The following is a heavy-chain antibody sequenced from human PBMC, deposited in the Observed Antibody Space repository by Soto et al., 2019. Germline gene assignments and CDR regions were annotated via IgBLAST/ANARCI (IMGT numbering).Heavy chain of an antibody. CDR3: ARGLREDELRFLEWLSPEDAFDI. CDR2: ISAYNGNT. J-gene: IGHJ3*02. V-gene: IGHV1-18*01. Sequence: QVQLVQSGAEVKKPGASVKVSCKASGYTFTSYGISWVRQAPGQGLEWMGWISAYNGNTNYAQKLQGRVTMTTDTSPCPAYMELRSLRSDDTAVYYCARGLREDELRFLEWLSPEDAFDIWGQGTMVTVSS. D-gene: IGHD3-3*01. CDR1: GYTFTSYG.